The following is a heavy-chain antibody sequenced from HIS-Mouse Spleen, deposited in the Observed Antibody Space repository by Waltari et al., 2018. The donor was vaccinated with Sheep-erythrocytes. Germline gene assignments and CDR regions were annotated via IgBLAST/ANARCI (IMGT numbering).Heavy chain of an antibody. Sequence: QVQLVQSGAGVKKPGSSVKVSCKASGGTFSSYAISWVRQAPGQGLEWRGRIIPILGIANYAQKFQGRVTITADKSTSTAYMELSSLRSEDTAVYYCAQTGATTPHFDYWGQGTLVTVSS. V-gene: IGHV1-69*04. J-gene: IGHJ4*02. CDR3: AQTGATTPHFDY. CDR1: GGTFSSYA. CDR2: IIPILGIA. D-gene: IGHD1-26*01.